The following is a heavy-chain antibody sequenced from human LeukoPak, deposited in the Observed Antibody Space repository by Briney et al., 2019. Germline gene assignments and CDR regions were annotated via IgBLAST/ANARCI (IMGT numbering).Heavy chain of an antibody. CDR1: GGTFSSYA. J-gene: IGHJ4*02. V-gene: IGHV1-69*13. CDR3: ASLYGSGSYSHLFFSQYYFDY. Sequence: ASVKVSCKASGGTFSSYAISWVRQAPGQGLEWMGGIIPIFGTANYAQKFQGRVTITADESTSAAYMELSSLRSEDTAVYYCASLYGSGSYSHLFFSQYYFDYWGQGTLVTVSS. CDR2: IIPIFGTA. D-gene: IGHD3-10*01.